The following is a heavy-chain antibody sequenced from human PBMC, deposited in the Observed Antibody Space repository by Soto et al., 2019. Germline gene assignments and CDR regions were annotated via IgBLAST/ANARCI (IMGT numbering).Heavy chain of an antibody. Sequence: EGSLRLSCAASGFTFRTYEMNWVRQAPGKGPEWISTISSSSISIYYADSVKGRFIVSRDNAKNSLYLQMNSLRAEDTAIYYCATSPHAAFDFRGQGTLVTVSS. V-gene: IGHV3-48*03. J-gene: IGHJ4*02. CDR1: GFTFRTYE. D-gene: IGHD6-25*01. CDR3: ATSPHAAFDF. CDR2: ISSSSISI.